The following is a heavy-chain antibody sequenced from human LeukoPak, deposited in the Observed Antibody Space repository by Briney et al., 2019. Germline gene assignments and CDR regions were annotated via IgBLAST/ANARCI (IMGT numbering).Heavy chain of an antibody. CDR2: ISTGGGST. D-gene: IGHD2-15*01. Sequence: PGGSLRLSCAASGFTFSSYAMSWVRQAPGKGLEWVSAISTGGGSTYYADYVRGRFTISRDNSKNILFLQMSSLRAEDTAVYYCSKTLVGAARGDAFDIWGQGTMVTVSS. CDR3: SKTLVGAARGDAFDI. CDR1: GFTFSSYA. J-gene: IGHJ3*02. V-gene: IGHV3-23*01.